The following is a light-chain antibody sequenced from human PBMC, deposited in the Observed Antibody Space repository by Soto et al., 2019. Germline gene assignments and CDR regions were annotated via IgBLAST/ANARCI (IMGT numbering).Light chain of an antibody. CDR1: QSVSSN. CDR2: GAS. Sequence: EIVMTQSPATLSVSPGERVTLSCRASQSVSSNLAWYQQKPGQAPRLLTYGASTTATGIPARFSGSGSGPEFTLTISSLQSEDFAVYYCQQYNNWPREFVQGTKVEIK. J-gene: IGKJ1*01. V-gene: IGKV3-15*01. CDR3: QQYNNWPRE.